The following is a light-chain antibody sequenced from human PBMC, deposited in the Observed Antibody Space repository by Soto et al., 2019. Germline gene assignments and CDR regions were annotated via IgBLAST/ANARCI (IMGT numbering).Light chain of an antibody. V-gene: IGKV3-20*01. CDR1: QSVSSSY. Sequence: EIVLTQSPGTLSLSPGERATLSCRASQSVSSSYLAWYQQKPGQAPRLLIYGASSRATGITDRFSGSGSGTDFTLTISRLEPEDFAVYXXQXXGSSPFTXXPGTKVDIK. J-gene: IGKJ3*01. CDR2: GAS. CDR3: QXXGSSPFT.